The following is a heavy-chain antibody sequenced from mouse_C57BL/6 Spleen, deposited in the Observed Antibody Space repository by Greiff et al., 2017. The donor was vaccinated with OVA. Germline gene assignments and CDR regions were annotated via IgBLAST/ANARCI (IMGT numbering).Heavy chain of an antibody. CDR1: GYTFTSYW. J-gene: IGHJ4*01. Sequence: QVQLQQPGAELVKPGASVKMSCKASGYTFTSYWITWVKQRPGQGLEWIGDIYPGSGSTNYNEKFKSKATLTVDTSSRTAYMQLSSLTSEDSAVYYCSRDSGITTRDYWGQGTTVTVSS. CDR2: IYPGSGST. CDR3: SRDSGITTRDY. V-gene: IGHV1-55*01. D-gene: IGHD1-1*01.